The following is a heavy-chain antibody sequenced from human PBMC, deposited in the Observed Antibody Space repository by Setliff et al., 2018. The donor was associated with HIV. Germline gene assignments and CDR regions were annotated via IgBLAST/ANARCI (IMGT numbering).Heavy chain of an antibody. J-gene: IGHJ5*02. CDR1: GGSISNSRYY. V-gene: IGHV4-39*02. CDR2: IYYSGST. D-gene: IGHD2-8*01. CDR3: ARDAPTVYANGWFDP. Sequence: LSLTCTVSGGSISNSRYYWSWIRQPPGKGLEWIGSIYYSGSTYYNPSLKSRVTISVDTSKNQFSLKLTSLTAADTAVYYCARDAPTVYANGWFDPWGQGTLVTVSS.